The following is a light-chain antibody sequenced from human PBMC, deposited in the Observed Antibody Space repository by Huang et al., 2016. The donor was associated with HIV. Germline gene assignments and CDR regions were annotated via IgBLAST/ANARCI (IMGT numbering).Light chain of an antibody. CDR2: GTF. CDR1: QTIASSY. J-gene: IGKJ1*01. CDR3: QQYGSSPPWT. V-gene: IGKV3-20*01. Sequence: EIVLTQSPGTLSLSPGERATLSCRASQTIASSYLAWYQQKPGQAPRLLIYGTFTMATGIPDRFSGSGSGTDFTLTISRLEPEDFAVYFCQQYGSSPPWTFGQGTKVEIK.